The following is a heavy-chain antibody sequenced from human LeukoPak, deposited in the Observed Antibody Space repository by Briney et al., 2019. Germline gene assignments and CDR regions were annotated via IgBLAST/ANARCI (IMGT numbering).Heavy chain of an antibody. V-gene: IGHV1-2*02. CDR3: ATLGIFAAADPWDY. CDR1: GYTFTGYY. D-gene: IGHD6-13*01. Sequence: ASVKVSCKASGYTFTGYYMHWVRQAPGQGLEWMGWINPNSGGTNYAQKFQGRVTMTRDTSISTAYMELSSLRSEDTAVYYCATLGIFAAADPWDYWGQGTLVTVSS. J-gene: IGHJ4*02. CDR2: INPNSGGT.